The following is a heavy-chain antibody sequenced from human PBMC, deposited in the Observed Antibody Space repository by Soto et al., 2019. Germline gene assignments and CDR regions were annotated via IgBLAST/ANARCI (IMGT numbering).Heavy chain of an antibody. D-gene: IGHD6-19*01. V-gene: IGHV4-39*01. CDR1: GGSISSSSYY. CDR2: IYYSGST. Sequence: SETLSLTCTVSGGSISSSSYYWGWIRQPPGKGLEWIGSIYYSGSTYYNPSLKSRVTISVDTSKNQFSLKLSSVTAADTAVYYCARYSSGWRDAFDIWGQGTMVTVSS. CDR3: ARYSSGWRDAFDI. J-gene: IGHJ3*02.